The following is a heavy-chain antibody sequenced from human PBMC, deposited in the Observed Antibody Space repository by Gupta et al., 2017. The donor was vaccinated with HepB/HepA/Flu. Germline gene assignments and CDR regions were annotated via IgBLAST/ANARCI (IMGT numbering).Heavy chain of an antibody. Sequence: QVQLQQSGPGLVKPSQTLSLTCAISGDSVSSNSAAWNWIRQSPSRGLEWLGRTYYRSKWYNDYAVSVKSRITIDPDTSKNQFSLQLNSVTPEDTAVYYCARATWVLGDYYYYYYMDVWGKGTTVTVSS. CDR2: TYYRSKWYN. V-gene: IGHV6-1*01. CDR3: ARATWVLGDYYYYYYMDV. J-gene: IGHJ6*03. CDR1: GDSVSSNSAA. D-gene: IGHD2/OR15-2a*01.